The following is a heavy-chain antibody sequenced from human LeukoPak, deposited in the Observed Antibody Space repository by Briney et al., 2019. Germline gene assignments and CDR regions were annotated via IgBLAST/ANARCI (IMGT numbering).Heavy chain of an antibody. V-gene: IGHV4-4*07. CDR1: VRSISIYY. Sequence: PSETLSLTRAVSVRSISIYYWSWIRQPAGRGREWIGRIYTSGSTNYNPYLKSRVTMSVDTSKNQFSLKLSSVTAADTAVYYCARAPGYCSGGSCYTRGPFDYWGQGTLVTVSS. J-gene: IGHJ4*02. D-gene: IGHD2-15*01. CDR3: ARAPGYCSGGSCYTRGPFDY. CDR2: IYTSGST.